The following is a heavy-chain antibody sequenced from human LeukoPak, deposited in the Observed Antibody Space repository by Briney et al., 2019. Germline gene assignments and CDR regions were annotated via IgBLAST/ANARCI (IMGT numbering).Heavy chain of an antibody. Sequence: ASVKVSCKASGYTFTSNYIHWVRQAPGQGLEWVGIINPSGGSTSYAQKFQGRVTMTEDTSTDTAYMELSSLRSEDTAVYYCATGSPGIAAAAPYWGQGTLVTVSS. V-gene: IGHV1-46*01. CDR1: GYTFTSNY. CDR2: INPSGGST. J-gene: IGHJ4*02. D-gene: IGHD6-13*01. CDR3: ATGSPGIAAAAPY.